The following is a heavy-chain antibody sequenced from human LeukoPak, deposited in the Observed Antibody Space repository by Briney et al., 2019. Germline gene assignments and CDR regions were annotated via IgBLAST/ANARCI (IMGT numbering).Heavy chain of an antibody. J-gene: IGHJ4*02. V-gene: IGHV4-39*01. D-gene: IGHD1-7*01. CDR3: ARHLEESGGELEPYFDY. Sequence: PSETLSLTCTVSGGSISSSSYYWGWIRQPPGKGLEWIGSIYYSGSTYYNPSLKSRVTISVDTSKNQFSLKLSSVTAADTAVYYCARHLEESGGELEPYFDYWGQGTLVTVSS. CDR1: GGSISSSSYY. CDR2: IYYSGST.